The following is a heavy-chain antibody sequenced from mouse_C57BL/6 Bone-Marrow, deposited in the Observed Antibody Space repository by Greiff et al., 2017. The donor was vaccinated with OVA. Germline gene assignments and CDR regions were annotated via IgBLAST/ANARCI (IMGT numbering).Heavy chain of an antibody. CDR2: ISSGGDYI. CDR3: TRDRGYYGTSAMDY. D-gene: IGHD1-1*01. V-gene: IGHV5-9-1*02. J-gene: IGHJ4*01. Sequence: EVKLVESGEGLVKPGGSLKLSCAASGFTFSSYAMSWVRQTPEKRLEWVAYISSGGDYIYYADTVKGRFTISRDNARNTLYLQMSSLKSEDTAMYYCTRDRGYYGTSAMDYWGQGTSVTVSS. CDR1: GFTFSSYA.